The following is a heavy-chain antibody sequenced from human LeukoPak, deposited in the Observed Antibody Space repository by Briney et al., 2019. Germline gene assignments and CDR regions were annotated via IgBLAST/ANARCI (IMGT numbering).Heavy chain of an antibody. D-gene: IGHD6-13*01. CDR1: GFTFSSYE. CDR2: ISGSGGST. V-gene: IGHV3-23*01. Sequence: GGSLRLSCAASGFTFSSYEMNWVRQAPGKGLEWVSAISGSGGSTYYADSVKGRFTISRDNSKNTLYLQMNSLRAEDTAVYYCAKDLRSSQVIDYWGQGTLVTVSS. CDR3: AKDLRSSQVIDY. J-gene: IGHJ4*02.